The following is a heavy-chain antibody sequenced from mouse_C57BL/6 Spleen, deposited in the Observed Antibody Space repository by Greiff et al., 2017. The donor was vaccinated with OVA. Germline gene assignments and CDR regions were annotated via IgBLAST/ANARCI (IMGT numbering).Heavy chain of an antibody. J-gene: IGHJ2*01. D-gene: IGHD4-1*01. CDR1: GYTFTSYT. CDR3: ARGGGLTGSFDY. V-gene: IGHV1-4*01. CDR2: INPSSGYT. Sequence: QVQLQQSGAELARPGASVKTSCKASGYTFTSYTMHWVKQRPGQGLEWIGYINPSSGYTKYNQKFKDKATLTADKSSSTAYMQLSSLTSEDSAVYYCARGGGLTGSFDYWGQGTTLTVSS.